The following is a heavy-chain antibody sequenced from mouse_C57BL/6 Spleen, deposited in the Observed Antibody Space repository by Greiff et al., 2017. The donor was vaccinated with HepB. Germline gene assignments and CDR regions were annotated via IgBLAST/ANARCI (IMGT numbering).Heavy chain of an antibody. Sequence: EVQVVESGGGLVKPGGSLKLSCAASGFTFSSYAMSWVRQTPEKRLEWVATISDGGSYTYYPDNVKGRFTISRDNAKNNLYLQMSHLKSEDTAMYYCAREPNWEYYFDYWGQGTTLTVSS. CDR3: AREPNWEYYFDY. J-gene: IGHJ2*01. V-gene: IGHV5-4*01. CDR1: GFTFSSYA. CDR2: ISDGGSYT. D-gene: IGHD4-1*01.